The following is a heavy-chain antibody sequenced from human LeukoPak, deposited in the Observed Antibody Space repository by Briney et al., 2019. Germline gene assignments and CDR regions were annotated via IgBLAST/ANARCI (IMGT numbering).Heavy chain of an antibody. Sequence: SETLSLTCTVSGGSISSYYWSWIRQPPGKGLEWIGYIYYSESTNYNPSLKSRVTISVDTSKNQFSLKLSSVTAADTAVYYCARDRAFVGVIVPDYWGQGTLVTVSS. CDR2: IYYSEST. D-gene: IGHD3-16*02. CDR1: GGSISSYY. J-gene: IGHJ4*02. V-gene: IGHV4-59*01. CDR3: ARDRAFVGVIVPDY.